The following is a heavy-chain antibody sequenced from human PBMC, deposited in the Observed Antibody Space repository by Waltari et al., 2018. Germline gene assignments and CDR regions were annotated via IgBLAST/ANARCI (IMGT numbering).Heavy chain of an antibody. CDR3: ARERGYYYYGMDV. Sequence: QVQLVQSGAEVKKPGSSVKVSCKASGGTFSSYAISWVRQAPGPGLEWMGRLIPIRGIANYGQKFQGRVTITADKSTSTAYMELSSLRSEDTAVYYCARERGYYYYGMDVWGQGTTVTVSS. V-gene: IGHV1-69*09. CDR1: GGTFSSYA. J-gene: IGHJ6*02. CDR2: LIPIRGIA.